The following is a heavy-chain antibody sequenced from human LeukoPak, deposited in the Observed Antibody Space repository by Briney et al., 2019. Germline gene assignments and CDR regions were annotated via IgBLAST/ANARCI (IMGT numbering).Heavy chain of an antibody. Sequence: ASVKVSCKASGYTFTGYYMHWVRQAPGQGLEWMGWINPNSGDTNYAQKFQGRVTMTRDTSISTAYMELSRLRSDDTAVYYCARGITMVRGVIGVWFDPWGQGTLVTVSS. J-gene: IGHJ5*02. CDR3: ARGITMVRGVIGVWFDP. D-gene: IGHD3-10*01. CDR1: GYTFTGYY. CDR2: INPNSGDT. V-gene: IGHV1-2*02.